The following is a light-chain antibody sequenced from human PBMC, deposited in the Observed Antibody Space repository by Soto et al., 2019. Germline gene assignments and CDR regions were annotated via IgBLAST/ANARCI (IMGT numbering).Light chain of an antibody. CDR1: QSISTY. CDR3: QQSYIISALT. V-gene: IGKV1-39*01. CDR2: DAT. Sequence: DLQMTQSPSSLSASVGDRVTITCRASQSISTYLNWYHQKPGKAPKLLISDATSLQSGVPSRFSGSGSGTDFTLTISSLQPEDFATYYCQQSYIISALTFGGGTRVEIK. J-gene: IGKJ4*01.